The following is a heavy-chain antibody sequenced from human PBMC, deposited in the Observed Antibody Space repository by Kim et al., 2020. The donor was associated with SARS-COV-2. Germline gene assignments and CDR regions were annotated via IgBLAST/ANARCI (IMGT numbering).Heavy chain of an antibody. CDR2: INHSGST. D-gene: IGHD6-13*01. CDR1: GGSFSGYY. Sequence: SETLSLTCAVYGGSFSGYYWSWIRQPPGKGLEWIGEINHSGSTNYNPSLKSRVTISVDTSKNQFSLKLSSVTAADTAVYYCARFPIAAAAPPRYYYYGMDVWGQGTTVTVSS. J-gene: IGHJ6*02. CDR3: ARFPIAAAAPPRYYYYGMDV. V-gene: IGHV4-34*01.